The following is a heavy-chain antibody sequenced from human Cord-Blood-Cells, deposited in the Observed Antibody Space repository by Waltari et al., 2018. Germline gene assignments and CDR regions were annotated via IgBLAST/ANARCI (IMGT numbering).Heavy chain of an antibody. Sequence: QVQLQESGPGLVKPSETLSLTCAVSGYSISSRYYWGWIRQPPGKGLEWIGSIYHSGSTYYNPSLKSRVTISVDTSKNQFSLKLSSVTAADTAVYYCARDLYGDSNGYYYYGMDVWGQGTTVTVSS. CDR2: IYHSGST. CDR3: ARDLYGDSNGYYYYGMDV. CDR1: GYSISSRYY. D-gene: IGHD4-17*01. V-gene: IGHV4-38-2*02. J-gene: IGHJ6*02.